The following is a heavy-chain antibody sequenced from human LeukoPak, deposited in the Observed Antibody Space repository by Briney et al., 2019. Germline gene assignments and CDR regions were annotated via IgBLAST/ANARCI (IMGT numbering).Heavy chain of an antibody. CDR3: ARDPLGRGPYYFDY. V-gene: IGHV1-18*01. CDR1: GYTFTSYG. Sequence: ASVKVSCKASGYTFTSYGISWVRQAPGQGLEWMGWISAYNGNTNYAQKLQGRVTMTTDTSTSTAYMELRSLRSDDTAVYYCARDPLGRGPYYFDYWGQGTLVTASS. J-gene: IGHJ4*02. CDR2: ISAYNGNT. D-gene: IGHD7-27*01.